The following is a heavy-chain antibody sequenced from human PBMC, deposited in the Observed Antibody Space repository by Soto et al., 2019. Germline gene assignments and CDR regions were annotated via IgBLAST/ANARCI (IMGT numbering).Heavy chain of an antibody. J-gene: IGHJ6*02. CDR2: ISSSSSTI. D-gene: IGHD3-16*02. CDR3: AREIMITFGGVIAPGYGMDV. Sequence: PGGSLRLSCAASGFTFSSYSMNWVRQAPGKGLEWVSYISSSSSTIYYADSVKGRFTISRDNAKNSLYLQMNSLRDEDTAVYYCAREIMITFGGVIAPGYGMDVWGQGTTVTVSS. V-gene: IGHV3-48*02. CDR1: GFTFSSYS.